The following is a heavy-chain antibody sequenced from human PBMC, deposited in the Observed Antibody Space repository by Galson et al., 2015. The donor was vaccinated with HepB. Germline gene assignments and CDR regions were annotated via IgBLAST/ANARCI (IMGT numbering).Heavy chain of an antibody. CDR3: PRERGEVVTVDAIYWYFDL. Sequence: ETLSLTCTVSGGSIRSYYWSWLRQPPGKGLEGIGYVYYSGGTDYSPSLKSRVHISVDTSKNQFSLKLRSVTAANPAVYYCPRERGEVVTVDAIYWYFDLWGRGTLVTVSS. D-gene: IGHD2-21*02. CDR2: VYYSGGT. V-gene: IGHV4-59*01. J-gene: IGHJ2*01. CDR1: GGSIRSYY.